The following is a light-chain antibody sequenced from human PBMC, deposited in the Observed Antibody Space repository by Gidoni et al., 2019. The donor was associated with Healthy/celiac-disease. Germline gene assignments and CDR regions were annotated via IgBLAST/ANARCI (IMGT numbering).Light chain of an antibody. Sequence: QSALTQPASVSGSPGQSITISRPGTGSDVGGYNYVSWYQQHPGKALKLMIYDVSNRPSGVSNRFSGSKSGNTASLTISGLQAEDEADYYCSSHTSSSTRVFGGGTKLTVL. CDR1: GSDVGGYNY. CDR2: DVS. J-gene: IGLJ2*01. V-gene: IGLV2-14*01. CDR3: SSHTSSSTRV.